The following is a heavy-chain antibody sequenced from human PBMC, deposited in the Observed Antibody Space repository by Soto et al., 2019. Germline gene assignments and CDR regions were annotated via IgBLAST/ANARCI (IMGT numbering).Heavy chain of an antibody. V-gene: IGHV4-34*01. Sequence: SETLSLTCAVYGGSFSGYYWSCIRQPPGKGLEWIGEINHSGSTNYNPSLKSRVTISVDTSKNRFSLKLSCVTPADTAVYYCARWGDGYSIGFDYWGQGTLVTVYS. J-gene: IGHJ4*02. D-gene: IGHD5-18*01. CDR3: ARWGDGYSIGFDY. CDR2: INHSGST. CDR1: GGSFSGYY.